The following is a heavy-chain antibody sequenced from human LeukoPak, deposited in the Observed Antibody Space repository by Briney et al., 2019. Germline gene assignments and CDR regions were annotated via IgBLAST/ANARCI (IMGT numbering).Heavy chain of an antibody. CDR1: GGSISSGGYS. Sequence: SETLSLTCAVSGGSISSGGYSWSWIRRPPGKGLEWIGYIYDSGSTYYNPSLKSRVTISVDRSKNQFSLKLSSVTAADTAVYYCAGTHGWSGYYTNYYYYYMDVWGKGTTVTVSS. V-gene: IGHV4-30-2*01. CDR2: IYDSGST. CDR3: AGTHGWSGYYTNYYYYYMDV. D-gene: IGHD3-3*01. J-gene: IGHJ6*03.